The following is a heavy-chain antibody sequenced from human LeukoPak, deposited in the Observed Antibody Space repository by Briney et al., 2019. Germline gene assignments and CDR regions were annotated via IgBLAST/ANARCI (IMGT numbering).Heavy chain of an antibody. CDR2: INHSGST. Sequence: PSETLSLTCAVYGGSFSGYYWSWIRQPPGKGLEWIGEINHSGSTNYNPSLKSRATISADTSKNQFSLKLSSVTAADTAVYYCARQGSEGFDPWGQGTLVTVSS. J-gene: IGHJ5*02. CDR3: ARQGSEGFDP. V-gene: IGHV4-34*01. CDR1: GGSFSGYY.